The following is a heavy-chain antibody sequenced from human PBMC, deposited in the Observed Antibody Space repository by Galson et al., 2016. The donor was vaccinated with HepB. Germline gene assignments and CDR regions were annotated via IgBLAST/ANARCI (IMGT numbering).Heavy chain of an antibody. D-gene: IGHD6-19*01. Sequence: SLRLSCAASGFTFSSYGMRWVRQAPGKGLEYVSAISSNGGNIYYANSVKGRFTIYRDNSKNTLYLQMGSQRAEDMAVYYCARDRSSGAYGFGWFDPWGQGTLVTVSS. CDR1: GFTFSSYG. V-gene: IGHV3-64*01. CDR2: ISSNGGNI. CDR3: ARDRSSGAYGFGWFDP. J-gene: IGHJ5*02.